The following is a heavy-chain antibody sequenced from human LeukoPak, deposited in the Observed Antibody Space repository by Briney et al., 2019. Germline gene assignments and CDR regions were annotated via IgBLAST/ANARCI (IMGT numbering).Heavy chain of an antibody. CDR3: ARVVTPRYCSTPSCYWKGWFDP. V-gene: IGHV1-18*01. CDR2: ISAYNGNT. Sequence: ASVKVSCKTSGYTFTSYGISWVRQAPGQGLEWMGWISAYNGNTNYAQKVQGRVTMTTDTSTSTAYMELRSLRSDDTAVYYCARVVTPRYCSTPSCYWKGWFDPWGQGTLVTVSS. CDR1: GYTFTSYG. J-gene: IGHJ5*02. D-gene: IGHD2-2*01.